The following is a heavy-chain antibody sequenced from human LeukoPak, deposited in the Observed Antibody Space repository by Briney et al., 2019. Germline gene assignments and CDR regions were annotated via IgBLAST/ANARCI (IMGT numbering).Heavy chain of an antibody. D-gene: IGHD1-26*01. Sequence: GGSLRLSCAASGFSFISHSMNWVRQAPGKGLEWISYISSDRSNIYYADSEKGRFTISRDNAKNLLYLQMTSLRVEDTAVYYCARDLMGATHYFQHWGQGTLVTVSS. CDR3: ARDLMGATHYFQH. CDR2: ISSDRSNI. V-gene: IGHV3-48*04. J-gene: IGHJ1*01. CDR1: GFSFISHS.